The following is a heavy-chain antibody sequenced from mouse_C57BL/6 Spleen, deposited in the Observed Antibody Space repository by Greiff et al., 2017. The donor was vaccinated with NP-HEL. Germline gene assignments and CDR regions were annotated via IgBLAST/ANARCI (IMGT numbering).Heavy chain of an antibody. CDR2: ISSGSSTI. V-gene: IGHV5-17*01. D-gene: IGHD1-1*01. CDR1: GFTFSDYG. Sequence: EVQGVESGGGLVKPGGSLKLSCAASGFTFSDYGMHWVRQAPEKGLEWVAYISSGSSTIYYADTVKGRFTISRDNAKNTLFLQMTSLRSEDTAMYYCARGVYYYGSSWYFDVWGTGTTVTVSS. J-gene: IGHJ1*03. CDR3: ARGVYYYGSSWYFDV.